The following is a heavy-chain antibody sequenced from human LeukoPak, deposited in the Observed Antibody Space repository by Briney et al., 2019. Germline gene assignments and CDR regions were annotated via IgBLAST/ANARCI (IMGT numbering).Heavy chain of an antibody. CDR3: ARKRLDCSSTSCYGGYYGMDV. CDR2: IIPILGIA. V-gene: IGHV1-69*04. J-gene: IGHJ6*02. D-gene: IGHD2-2*01. Sequence: SVKVSCKASGGTFSSYAISWVRQAPGQGLEWMGRIIPILGIANYAQKFQGRVTITADKSTSTAYMELSSLRSEDTAVYYCARKRLDCSSTSCYGGYYGMDVWGQGTTVTVSS. CDR1: GGTFSSYA.